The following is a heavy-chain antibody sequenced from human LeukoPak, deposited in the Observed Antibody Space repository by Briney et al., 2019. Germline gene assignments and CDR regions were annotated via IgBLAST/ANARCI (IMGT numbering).Heavy chain of an antibody. CDR2: IKEDGSAR. CDR3: ATDRGYNSFDH. V-gene: IGHV3-7*01. CDR1: GFTISTYW. J-gene: IGHJ4*02. Sequence: PGGSLRLSCAASGFTISTYWMTWVRQAPGKGLEWVGSIKEDGSARYYADSVKGRFTISRDNAKTSLYLQMNSLRVEDTALYYCATDRGYNSFDHWGQGTLVTVSS. D-gene: IGHD1-1*01.